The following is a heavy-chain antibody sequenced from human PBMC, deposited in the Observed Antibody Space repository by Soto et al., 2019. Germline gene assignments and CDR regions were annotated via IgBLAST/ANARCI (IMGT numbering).Heavy chain of an antibody. CDR1: GFKFSNYA. J-gene: IGHJ4*02. CDR2: ISATGGGT. CDR3: AKDRRAGGNSAFYFDF. Sequence: EVQMLASGGGLGQPGGSLRLSCAASGFKFSNYAMSWVRQAPGKGLEWVSLISATGGGTYYADSVKGRFTISRDNSHNTLYLQVHSLTAEDTAVYYCAKDRRAGGNSAFYFDFWGQGAQVTVSS. D-gene: IGHD3-16*01. V-gene: IGHV3-23*01.